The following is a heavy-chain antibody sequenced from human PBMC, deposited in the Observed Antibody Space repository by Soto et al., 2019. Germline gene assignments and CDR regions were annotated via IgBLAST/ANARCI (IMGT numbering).Heavy chain of an antibody. CDR3: ARSNCSGGSCYSIFHFDY. CDR2: IYYSGST. CDR1: GGSISSSSYY. D-gene: IGHD2-15*01. V-gene: IGHV4-39*01. J-gene: IGHJ4*02. Sequence: QLQLQESGPGLVKPSETLSLTCTVSGGSISSSSYYWGWIRQPPGKGLEWIGSIYYSGSTYYNPSLKSRATISVDTSKNQFSLKLSYVTAADTAVYYCARSNCSGGSCYSIFHFDYWGQGTLVTVSS.